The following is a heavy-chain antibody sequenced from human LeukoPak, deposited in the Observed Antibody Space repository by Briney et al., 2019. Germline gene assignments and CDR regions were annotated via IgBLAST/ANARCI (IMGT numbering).Heavy chain of an antibody. D-gene: IGHD6-13*01. CDR3: ARERGIGSSSWYPLDY. V-gene: IGHV3-21*01. CDR1: GFTFSSYS. J-gene: IGHJ4*02. Sequence: GGSLRLSCAASGFTFSSYSMNWVRQAPGKGLEWVSSISSSSSYIYYADSVKGRFTISRDNAKNSLYLQMNSLRAEDTAVYYCARERGIGSSSWYPLDYWGQGTLVTVSS. CDR2: ISSSSSYI.